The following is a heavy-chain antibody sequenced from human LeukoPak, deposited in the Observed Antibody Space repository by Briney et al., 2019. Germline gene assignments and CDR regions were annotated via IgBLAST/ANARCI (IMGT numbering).Heavy chain of an antibody. D-gene: IGHD3-10*01. J-gene: IGHJ5*02. CDR2: ISYDGSNK. CDR1: GFTFSSYA. V-gene: IGHV3-30-3*01. CDR3: ARGITGMYYYDP. Sequence: GRSLRLSCAASGFTFSSYAMHWVGQAPGKGLGGVAVISYDGSNKYYADSVKGRFTISRDNSKNTLYLQMNSLRAEDTAVYYCARGITGMYYYDPWGPGTLVTVSS.